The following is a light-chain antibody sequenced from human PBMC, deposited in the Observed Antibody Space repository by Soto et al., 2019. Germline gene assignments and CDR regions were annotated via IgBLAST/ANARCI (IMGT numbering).Light chain of an antibody. CDR1: QSIATY. CDR3: QQSFDTSPT. V-gene: IGKV1-39*01. J-gene: IGKJ2*01. Sequence: DIQMTQSPSALSASVGDRVTITCRASQSIATYVNWYQQQPGKVPKILIYASSTLQSGVPSRFSGSGSGTEFTLTISSLQPEDFATYYCQQSFDTSPTFGQGTKVEIK. CDR2: ASS.